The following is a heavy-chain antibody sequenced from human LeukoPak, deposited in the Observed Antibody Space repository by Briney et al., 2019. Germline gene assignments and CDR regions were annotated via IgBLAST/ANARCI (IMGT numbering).Heavy chain of an antibody. CDR2: INHSGST. CDR3: ARADALYYDFWSGYPPANWFDP. CDR1: GGSFSGYY. Sequence: PSETLSLTCAVYGGSFSGYYWSWIRQPPGKGLEWIGEINHSGSTNYNPSLKSRVTISVDTSKNQFSLKLSSVTAADTAVYYCARADALYYDFWSGYPPANWFDPWGQGTLVTVSS. D-gene: IGHD3-3*01. V-gene: IGHV4-34*01. J-gene: IGHJ5*02.